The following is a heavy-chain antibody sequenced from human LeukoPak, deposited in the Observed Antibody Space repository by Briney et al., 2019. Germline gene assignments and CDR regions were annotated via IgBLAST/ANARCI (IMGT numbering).Heavy chain of an antibody. CDR2: ISGSGGST. Sequence: GGSLRLSCAASGFTFSSYAMSWVRQAPGKGLEWVSAISGSGGSTYYADSVKGRFTISRDNSKNTLYLQMNSLRAEDTAVYYCARGRDGYSTPFDYWGQGTLVAVSS. CDR1: GFTFSSYA. D-gene: IGHD5-24*01. V-gene: IGHV3-23*01. J-gene: IGHJ4*02. CDR3: ARGRDGYSTPFDY.